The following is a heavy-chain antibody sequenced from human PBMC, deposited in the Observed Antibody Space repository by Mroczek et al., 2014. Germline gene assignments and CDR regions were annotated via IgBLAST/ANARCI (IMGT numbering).Heavy chain of an antibody. D-gene: IGHD3-10*01. V-gene: IGHV3-30-3*01. CDR3: ARVGKNLLYYYYYYYMDV. J-gene: IGHJ6*03. CDR1: GFTFSSYA. CDR2: ISYDGSNK. Sequence: ESGGGVVQPGRSLRLSCAASGFTFSSYAMHWVRQAPGKGLEWVAVISYDGSNKYYADSVKGRFTISRDNSKNTLYLQMNSLRAEDTAVYYCARVGKNLLYYYYYYYMDVWGKGTTVTRLL.